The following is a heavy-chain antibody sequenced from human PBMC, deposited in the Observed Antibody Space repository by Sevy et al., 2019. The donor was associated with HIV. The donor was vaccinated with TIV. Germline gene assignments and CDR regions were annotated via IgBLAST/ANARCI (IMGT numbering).Heavy chain of an antibody. Sequence: SETLSLTCAVSGASISTGGYSWSWIRQPPGKGLEWIGYIFHSGSPPYNPSLNSRVTISVDTSKNQFSLKLTSVTAADTAVYYCARDGQVGGYWFDPWGQGTLVTVSS. CDR3: ARDGQVGGYWFDP. D-gene: IGHD3-16*01. CDR1: GASISTGGYS. V-gene: IGHV4-30-2*01. CDR2: IFHSGSP. J-gene: IGHJ5*02.